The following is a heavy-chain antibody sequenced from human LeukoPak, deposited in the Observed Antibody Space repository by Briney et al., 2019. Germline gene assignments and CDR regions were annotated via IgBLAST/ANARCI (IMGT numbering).Heavy chain of an antibody. CDR1: GFTFTSYS. CDR3: AKVFRDGYNYPFDY. V-gene: IGHV3-23*01. Sequence: GGSLRLSCAASGFTFTSYSMNWVRQAPGKGLEWVSTISGGGGSTYYADSVKGRFTISRDNSKNTLYLQMNSLRAEDTAVYYCAKVFRDGYNYPFDYWGQGTLVTVSS. CDR2: ISGGGGST. J-gene: IGHJ4*02. D-gene: IGHD5-24*01.